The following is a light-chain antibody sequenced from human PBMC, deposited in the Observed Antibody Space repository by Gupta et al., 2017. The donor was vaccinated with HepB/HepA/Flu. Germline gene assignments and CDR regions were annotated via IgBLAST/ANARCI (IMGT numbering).Light chain of an antibody. Sequence: SYELTQPPSVSVSPGQTASITCPGDKLGDKYACWYQQKPGQSPVLVIYQDTKRPSGIPERFSGSNSGNTATLTISGTQAVDEADYYCQAWDSTTTLVFGTGTKVTVL. J-gene: IGLJ1*01. CDR3: QAWDSTTTLV. CDR1: KLGDKY. V-gene: IGLV3-1*01. CDR2: QDT.